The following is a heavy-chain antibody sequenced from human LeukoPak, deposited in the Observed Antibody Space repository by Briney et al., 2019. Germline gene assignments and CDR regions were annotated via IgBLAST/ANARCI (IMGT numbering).Heavy chain of an antibody. CDR1: GFTFSSYA. Sequence: GGFLRLSCAASGFTFSSYAMSWVRQAPGKGLEWVSAISGSGGSTYYADSVKGRFTISRDNSKNTLYLQMNSLRAEDTAVYYCASRATILTGYPYWGQGTLVTVSS. J-gene: IGHJ4*02. D-gene: IGHD3-9*01. CDR2: ISGSGGST. V-gene: IGHV3-23*01. CDR3: ASRATILTGYPY.